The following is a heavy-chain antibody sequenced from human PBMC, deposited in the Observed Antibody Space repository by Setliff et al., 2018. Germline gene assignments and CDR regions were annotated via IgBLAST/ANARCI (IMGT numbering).Heavy chain of an antibody. D-gene: IGHD2-2*01. Sequence: GGSLRLSCAASGFTVSSNYMSWVRQAPGKGLEWVSVIFINGNSFYADSVKGRFTISRDNAKNSLYLQMNSLRAEDTATYYCARSENCFSTHCSPYDYWGQGTLVTVSS. J-gene: IGHJ4*02. CDR1: GFTVSSNY. CDR2: IFINGNS. V-gene: IGHV3-53*01. CDR3: ARSENCFSTHCSPYDY.